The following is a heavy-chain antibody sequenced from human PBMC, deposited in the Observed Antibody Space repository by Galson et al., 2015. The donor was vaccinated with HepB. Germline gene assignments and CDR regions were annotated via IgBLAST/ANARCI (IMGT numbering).Heavy chain of an antibody. Sequence: SLRLSCAASGFTFDDYAMHWVRQAPGKGLEWVSGISWNSGSIGYADSVKGRFTISRDNAKNSLYLQMNSLRAEDTALYYCAKDQPEWELLTPRGYWGQGTLVTVSS. D-gene: IGHD1-26*01. CDR3: AKDQPEWELLTPRGY. V-gene: IGHV3-9*01. J-gene: IGHJ4*02. CDR1: GFTFDDYA. CDR2: ISWNSGSI.